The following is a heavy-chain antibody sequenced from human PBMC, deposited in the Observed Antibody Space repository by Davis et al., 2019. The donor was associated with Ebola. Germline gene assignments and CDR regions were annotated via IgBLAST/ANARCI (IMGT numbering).Heavy chain of an antibody. J-gene: IGHJ5*02. CDR1: GFTFGAYA. D-gene: IGHD3-9*01. CDR3: ARVNAVTGYSRFDP. CDR2: ISWHTVKT. V-gene: IGHV3-9*01. Sequence: GGSLRLSCEASGFTFGAYAMHWVRQPPGQGLEWVASISWHTVKTGYSDSVKGRFTISRDNAKNSLYLQMNSLRVEDTALYHCARVNAVTGYSRFDPWGQGTLVTVSS.